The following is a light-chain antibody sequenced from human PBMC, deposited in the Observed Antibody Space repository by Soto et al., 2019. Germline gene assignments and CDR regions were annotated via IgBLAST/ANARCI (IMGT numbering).Light chain of an antibody. CDR3: QQYNSYPWT. V-gene: IGKV3-15*01. Sequence: EIEMTQSPSTLSVSPWERSTLSFMASQSVSTNVAWYQQKPGQAPRLLIYGASIRATTTPAKFSGSGSGTEFTLAISSLQPDDFATYYCQQYNSYPWTFGQGTKVDIK. CDR1: QSVSTN. J-gene: IGKJ1*01. CDR2: GAS.